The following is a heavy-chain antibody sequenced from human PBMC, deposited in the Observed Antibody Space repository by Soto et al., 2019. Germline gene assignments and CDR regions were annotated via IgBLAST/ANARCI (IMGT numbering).Heavy chain of an antibody. V-gene: IGHV3-30*18. CDR2: ISYDESTT. J-gene: IGHJ3*01. D-gene: IGHD3-16*01. Sequence: VGSLRLSCTASGFSFSRYDIHWVRQAPGKGLEWVAVISYDESTTFYADSVKGRFTISRDNSKNTLFLQMNSLRPEDTAVYYCSKAMIGSYDTDAFDVWGQGTMVTVAS. CDR3: SKAMIGSYDTDAFDV. CDR1: GFSFSRYD.